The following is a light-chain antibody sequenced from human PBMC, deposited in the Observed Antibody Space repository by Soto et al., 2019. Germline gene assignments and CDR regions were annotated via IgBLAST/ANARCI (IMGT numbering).Light chain of an antibody. Sequence: EIVLTQSLATLSLSPGERATLSCRASQSVSSYLAWYQQKPGQAPRLLIYDASNRATGIPARFSGSGSGKDFTLNIRSLEPEDFAVYYCQQRSNWPPWTFGQGTKVDIK. CDR3: QQRSNWPPWT. V-gene: IGKV3-11*01. J-gene: IGKJ1*01. CDR2: DAS. CDR1: QSVSSY.